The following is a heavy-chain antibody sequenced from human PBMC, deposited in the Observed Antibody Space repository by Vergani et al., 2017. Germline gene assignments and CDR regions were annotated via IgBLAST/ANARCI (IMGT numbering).Heavy chain of an antibody. V-gene: IGHV1-69-2*01. CDR1: GYTFTDHY. J-gene: IGHJ6*02. CDR2: VDPEDGET. Sequence: EVQLVQSGAEVKKPGATMKISCKVSGYTFTDHYMHWVKQAPGKGLEWMGLVDPEDGETIYAEQFKGGVTIAADTSTATAHLELSSLRSEDTAVYYCATPQTVTTGGMEVWGQGTTVIVSS. D-gene: IGHD4-17*01. CDR3: ATPQTVTTGGMEV.